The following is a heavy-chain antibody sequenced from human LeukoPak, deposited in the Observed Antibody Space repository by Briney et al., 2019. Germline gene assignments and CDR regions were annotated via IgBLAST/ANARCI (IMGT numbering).Heavy chain of an antibody. CDR1: GGSITSSGYY. V-gene: IGHV4-39*01. CDR2: IYYGGST. CDR3: ARPRHNWNYYFDY. D-gene: IGHD1-7*01. Sequence: SATLSLTCTVSGGSITSSGYYWGWIRQPPGKGLEWIGTIYYGGSTYYNPSLKSRVTISVDTSKNQFFLNMSSVTAADTAVYYCARPRHNWNYYFDYWGQGTLVTVSS. J-gene: IGHJ4*02.